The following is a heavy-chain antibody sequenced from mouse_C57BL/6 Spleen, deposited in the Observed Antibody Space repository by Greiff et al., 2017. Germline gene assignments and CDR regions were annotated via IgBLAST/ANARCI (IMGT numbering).Heavy chain of an antibody. Sequence: EVQLQQSGAELVKPGASVKLSCTASGFNIKDYYMHWVKQRTEQGLEWIGRIGPEDGEAKYAPKFQGQATITADPSSNTAYLQLSSLTYEDAAVYYCARPMVTTSQYGDGGKGTLVTVSA. D-gene: IGHD2-3*01. J-gene: IGHJ3*01. CDR1: GFNIKDYY. CDR3: ARPMVTTSQYGD. V-gene: IGHV14-2*01. CDR2: IGPEDGEA.